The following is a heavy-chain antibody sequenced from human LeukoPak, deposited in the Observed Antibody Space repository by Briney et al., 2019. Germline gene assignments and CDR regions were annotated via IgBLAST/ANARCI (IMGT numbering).Heavy chain of an antibody. CDR2: IYSGGTT. D-gene: IGHD3-10*01. V-gene: IGHV3-53*01. J-gene: IGHJ4*02. Sequence: PGGSLRLSCAASGFTVSSNYMSWVRQAPGEGLEWVSVIYSGGTTYYADSVKGRFTISGDNSKNTLYLQMNSLRAEDTAVYYCARDSYYGSGSYYRYTFDYWGQGTLVTVSS. CDR1: GFTVSSNY. CDR3: ARDSYYGSGSYYRYTFDY.